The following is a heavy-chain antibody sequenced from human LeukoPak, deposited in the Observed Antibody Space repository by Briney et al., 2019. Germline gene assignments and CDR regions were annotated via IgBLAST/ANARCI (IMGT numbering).Heavy chain of an antibody. Sequence: ASVKVSCKASGYTFTSYGISWVRQAPGQGLEWMGWISAYNGNTNYAQKLQGRVTMTTDTSTSTACMELRSLRSDDTAVYYCARDGGPYTIRGAFDIWGQGTMVTVSS. J-gene: IGHJ3*02. CDR2: ISAYNGNT. CDR3: ARDGGPYTIRGAFDI. CDR1: GYTFTSYG. D-gene: IGHD3-10*01. V-gene: IGHV1-18*01.